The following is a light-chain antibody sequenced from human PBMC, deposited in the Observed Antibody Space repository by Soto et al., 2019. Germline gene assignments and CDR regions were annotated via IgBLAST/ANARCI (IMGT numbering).Light chain of an antibody. CDR1: SSNIGSYT. Sequence: QSVLTQPPSASGTPGQRVTISCSGSSSNIGSYTVNWFQQLPGTAPKLLIYSNDQRPSGVPDRFSGSKSGTSASLAISGLQSEDESDYYCSSYTSSSTLVFGGGTQLTVL. J-gene: IGLJ2*01. CDR2: SND. CDR3: SSYTSSSTLV. V-gene: IGLV1-44*01.